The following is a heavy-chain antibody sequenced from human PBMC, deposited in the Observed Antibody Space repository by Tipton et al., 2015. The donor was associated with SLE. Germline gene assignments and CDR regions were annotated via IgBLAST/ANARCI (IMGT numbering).Heavy chain of an antibody. Sequence: LRLSCSVYGDSLSGQYWSWIRQPPGKGLEWIGEVFRGGSTNYSLSLESRVTITVDMSKNQFSLRLISVTAADTAVYYCARTYLELTPAHYVFAYWGRGTLVTVSS. V-gene: IGHV4-34*12. CDR1: GDSLSGQY. CDR3: ARTYLELTPAHYVFAY. J-gene: IGHJ4*02. D-gene: IGHD1-7*01. CDR2: VFRGGST.